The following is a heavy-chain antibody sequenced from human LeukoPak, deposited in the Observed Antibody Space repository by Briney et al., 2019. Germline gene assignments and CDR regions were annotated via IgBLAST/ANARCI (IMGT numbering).Heavy chain of an antibody. D-gene: IGHD6-19*01. Sequence: GESLKISCQGSGSSFTNYWIGWVRQLPGKGLEWMGIIYPGDSDTRYSPSFQGQVTISADKSISTAYLHWSSLKASDTAMYYCARRGIAVAGTPAEYFQHWGQGTLVTVSS. V-gene: IGHV5-51*01. CDR3: ARRGIAVAGTPAEYFQH. CDR1: GSSFTNYW. J-gene: IGHJ1*01. CDR2: IYPGDSDT.